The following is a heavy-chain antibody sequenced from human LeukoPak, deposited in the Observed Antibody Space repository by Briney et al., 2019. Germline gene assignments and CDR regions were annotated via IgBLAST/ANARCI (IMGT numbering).Heavy chain of an antibody. J-gene: IGHJ4*02. CDR1: GFTFSSYA. D-gene: IGHD2/OR15-2a*01. CDR3: AEQVLQPNYFDY. V-gene: IGHV3-23*01. CDR2: ISGSGGST. Sequence: QSGGSLRLSCAASGFTFSSYAMSWVRQAPGKGLEWVSAISGSGGSTYYADSVKGRSTISRDNSKNTLYLQMNSLRAEDTAVYYCAEQVLQPNYFDYWGQGTLVTVSS.